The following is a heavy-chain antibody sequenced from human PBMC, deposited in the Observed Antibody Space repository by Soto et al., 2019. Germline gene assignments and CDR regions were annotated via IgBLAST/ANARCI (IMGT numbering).Heavy chain of an antibody. CDR2: INHSGST. CDR3: ASLEARLTV. Sequence: QVQLQQWGAGLLKPSETLSLTCAVYGGSFSGYYWSWIRQPPGKGLEWIGEINHSGSTNYNPSLKWRVTISVDTSKDQFSLKLSSVTAADTAVYYCASLEARLTVWGQVNLVTVSS. V-gene: IGHV4-34*01. CDR1: GGSFSGYY. J-gene: IGHJ4*02. D-gene: IGHD6-6*01.